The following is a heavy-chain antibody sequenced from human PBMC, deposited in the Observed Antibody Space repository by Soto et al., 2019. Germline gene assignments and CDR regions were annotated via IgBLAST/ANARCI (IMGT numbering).Heavy chain of an antibody. CDR2: INWNGGST. V-gene: IGHV3-20*04. D-gene: IGHD6-19*01. CDR3: ARGLPVYSSAWFFDY. J-gene: IGHJ4*02. CDR1: GFTFDDYA. Sequence: EVQLVESGGGVVRPGGSLRLSCAASGFTFDDYAMTWVRQAPGKGLEWVSGINWNGGSTGYADSVKGRFTISRDNAKNSLYLQMNSLRAEDTAFYSCARGLPVYSSAWFFDYWGQGTLVTVSS.